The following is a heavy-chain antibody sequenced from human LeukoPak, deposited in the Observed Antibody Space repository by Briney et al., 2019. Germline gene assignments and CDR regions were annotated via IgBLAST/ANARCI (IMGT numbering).Heavy chain of an antibody. D-gene: IGHD2-15*01. Sequence: PGGSLRLSCAASGFTFRTYDMHWVRQATGKGLEWVSAIGSAGETYYPDSVKGRFFISRENVRNSLSLQMNSLTPGDTAVYYCARAGLSGLFAFDIWGHGTMVTVSS. CDR1: GFTFRTYD. CDR3: ARAGLSGLFAFDI. CDR2: IGSAGET. J-gene: IGHJ3*02. V-gene: IGHV3-13*01.